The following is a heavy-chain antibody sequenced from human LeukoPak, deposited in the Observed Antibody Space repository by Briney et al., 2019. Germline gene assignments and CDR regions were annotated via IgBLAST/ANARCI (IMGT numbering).Heavy chain of an antibody. CDR1: GGSISSSSYY. D-gene: IGHD5-18*01. Sequence: ASETLSLTCTVSGGSISSSSYYWGWIRQPPGKGLEWIGSIYYSGSTYYNPSLKSRVTISVDTSKNQFSLKLSSVTAADTAVYYCARGGYSYENWGQGTLVTVSS. CDR3: ARGGYSYEN. V-gene: IGHV4-39*01. J-gene: IGHJ4*02. CDR2: IYYSGST.